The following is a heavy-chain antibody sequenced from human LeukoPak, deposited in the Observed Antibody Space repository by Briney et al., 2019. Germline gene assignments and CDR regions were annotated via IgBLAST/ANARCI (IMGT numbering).Heavy chain of an antibody. CDR1: GGSISSSF. CDR2: IEDSGST. D-gene: IGHD4-11*01. J-gene: IGHJ6*02. V-gene: IGHV4-59*08. CDR3: ARQEDPYRDYSYCFYSGLDV. Sequence: SQTLFLTCSVSGGSISSSFWHWIRQPPGKGLEWIGNIEDSGSTTYGPSLKSRVTISLDTSRNQFSLKLSSVAAADTAVYYCARQEDPYRDYSYCFYSGLDVWGQGTTVTVSS.